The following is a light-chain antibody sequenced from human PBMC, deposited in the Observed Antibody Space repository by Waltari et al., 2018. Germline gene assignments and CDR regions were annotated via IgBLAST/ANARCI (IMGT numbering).Light chain of an antibody. CDR2: VVI. Sequence: QSALTQPAPVSGSPGQSITISCTGTRRDVGGYNYYSSYQQHPGQAPKVIIYVVINRPSGVSNRFSGSKSGNTASLTISGLQGEDEADYYCSSYTSSSTLAVFGGGTKLTVL. CDR3: SSYTSSSTLAV. V-gene: IGLV2-14*01. J-gene: IGLJ3*02. CDR1: RRDVGGYNY.